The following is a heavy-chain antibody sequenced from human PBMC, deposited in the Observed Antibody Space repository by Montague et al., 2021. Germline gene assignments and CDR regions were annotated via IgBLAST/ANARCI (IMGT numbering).Heavy chain of an antibody. J-gene: IGHJ5*02. CDR2: IYYSGNS. D-gene: IGHD6-13*01. V-gene: IGHV4-39*07. Sequence: SETLSLTCTASGASITSSIYYWGWIRQSPGKGLEWIGSIYYSGNSFYQPSLKSRITMAVDTSKNQFSLKLSSVTAADMAIYYCARVFSSWYVGWFNPWGQGTLVTVSS. CDR3: ARVFSSWYVGWFNP. CDR1: GASITSSIYY.